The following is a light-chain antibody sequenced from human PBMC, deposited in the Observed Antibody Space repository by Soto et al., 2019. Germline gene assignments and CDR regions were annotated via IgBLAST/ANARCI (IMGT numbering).Light chain of an antibody. V-gene: IGKV1-39*01. CDR2: AAS. J-gene: IGKJ4*01. CDR1: KSISSY. Sequence: DIQMTQSPSSLSASVGDRVTITCRASKSISSYLNWYQQKPGIAPKLLIYAASSLQSGVPSRFSGSGSGTDFTLTISSLQPEDFATYYCQQSYSTPLTFGGGTKVEIK. CDR3: QQSYSTPLT.